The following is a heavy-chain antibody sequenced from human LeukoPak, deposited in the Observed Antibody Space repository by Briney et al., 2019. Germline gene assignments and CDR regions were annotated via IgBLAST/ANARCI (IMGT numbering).Heavy chain of an antibody. CDR3: ARDDRDYVWGSYRYFDY. J-gene: IGHJ4*02. V-gene: IGHV1-18*01. CDR2: ISAYNGNT. CDR1: GYTFTSYG. D-gene: IGHD3-16*02. Sequence: GASVKVYCKASGYTFTSYGISWVRQAPGQGLEWMGWISAYNGNTNYAQKLQGRVTMTTDTSTSTAYMELRSLRSDDTAVYYCARDDRDYVWGSYRYFDYWGQGTLVTVSS.